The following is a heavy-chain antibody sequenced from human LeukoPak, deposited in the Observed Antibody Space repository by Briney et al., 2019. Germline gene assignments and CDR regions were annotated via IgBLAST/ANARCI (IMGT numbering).Heavy chain of an antibody. J-gene: IGHJ3*02. CDR3: ARDRRDGYNHDAFDI. Sequence: PGGSLRLSCVASGFTFSSYGMRWVRQAPGKGLEWVSSISSSEGTTNFADSVKGRFTISRDNFKYTLYLQMNSLRAEDTAVYYCARDRRDGYNHDAFDIWGQGTMVTVSS. CDR1: GFTFSSYG. V-gene: IGHV3-23*01. CDR2: ISSSEGTT. D-gene: IGHD5-24*01.